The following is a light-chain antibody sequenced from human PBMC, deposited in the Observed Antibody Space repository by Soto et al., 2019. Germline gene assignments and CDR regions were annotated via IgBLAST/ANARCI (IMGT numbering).Light chain of an antibody. V-gene: IGKV3-20*01. CDR1: QSVSSSY. J-gene: IGKJ5*01. Sequence: EIVLTQSPGTLSLSPGERATLSCRASQSVSSSYLAWYQQKPGQAPRLLIYGASSRATGIPDRFSGSGSGTDLTLTISRLEPEDFAVYYCQQYGSPLSLTFGQGTRLEIK. CDR2: GAS. CDR3: QQYGSPLSLT.